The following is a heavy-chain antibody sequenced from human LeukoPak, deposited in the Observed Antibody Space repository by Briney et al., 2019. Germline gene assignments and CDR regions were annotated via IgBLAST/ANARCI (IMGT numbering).Heavy chain of an antibody. V-gene: IGHV3-23*01. J-gene: IGHJ6*03. CDR2: VSDSGTST. CDR3: AKAPPTPLYYYYYMDV. Sequence: GGSLRLSCAASGFTFNNYAMGWVRQAPGKGLEWVSDVSDSGTSTCYADSVKGRFTISRDNSKNTLYLQMNSLRAEDTAVYYCAKAPPTPLYYYYYMDVWGKGTTVTVSS. CDR1: GFTFNNYA.